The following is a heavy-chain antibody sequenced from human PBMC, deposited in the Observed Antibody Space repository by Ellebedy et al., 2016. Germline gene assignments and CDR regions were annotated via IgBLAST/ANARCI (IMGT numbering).Heavy chain of an antibody. V-gene: IGHV4-59*12. CDR2: VYYSGST. D-gene: IGHD3-22*01. CDR3: AREDYDSSGYYGAFDI. J-gene: IGHJ3*02. CDR1: GGSFSGYY. Sequence: GSLRLSXAVYGGSFSGYYWSWIRQPPGKGLEWIGYVYYSGSTNYNPSLKSRVTISVDTSKNQFSLKLSSVTAADTAVYYCAREDYDSSGYYGAFDIWGQGTMVTVSS.